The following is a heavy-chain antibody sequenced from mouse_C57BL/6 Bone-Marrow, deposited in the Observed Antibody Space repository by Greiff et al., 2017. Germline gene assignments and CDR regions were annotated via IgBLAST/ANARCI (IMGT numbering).Heavy chain of an antibody. CDR3: TVVATNWYFDV. CDR1: GFTFSSSG. V-gene: IGHV5-6*01. Sequence: EVHLVESGGDLVKPGGSLKLSCAASGFTFSSSGLSWVRQTPDKRLEWVATISSGGSYTYYPDSVKGRFTISRDNAKNTLYLQMSSLKSEDTAMYYCTVVATNWYFDVWGTGTTVTVSS. D-gene: IGHD1-1*01. J-gene: IGHJ1*03. CDR2: ISSGGSYT.